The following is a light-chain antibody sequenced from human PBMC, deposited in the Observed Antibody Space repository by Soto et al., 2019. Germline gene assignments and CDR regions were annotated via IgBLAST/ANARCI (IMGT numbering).Light chain of an antibody. J-gene: IGKJ2*01. CDR1: QDIRHA. CDR2: SAS. V-gene: IGKV1-17*01. Sequence: DIQMTQSPSSLSASVGDRVTITCRASQDIRHALGWYQQKPGKVPKRLIYSASSLQNGVPSRFSGSGSETVFTLTISSPQPDDFATYFCLQHADYPFTFGQGTRLEI. CDR3: LQHADYPFT.